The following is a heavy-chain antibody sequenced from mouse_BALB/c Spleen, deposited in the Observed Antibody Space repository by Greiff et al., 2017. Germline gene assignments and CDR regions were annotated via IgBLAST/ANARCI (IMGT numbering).Heavy chain of an antibody. CDR3: ASHYRYDWFAY. CDR2: ISSGGSYT. V-gene: IGHV5-6*01. CDR1: GFTFSSYG. J-gene: IGHJ3*01. D-gene: IGHD2-14*01. Sequence: DVQLVESGGDLVKPGGSLKLSCAASGFTFSSYGMSWVRQTPDKRLEWVATISSGGSYTYYPDSVKGRFTISRDNAKNTLYLQMSSLKSEDTAMYYCASHYRYDWFAYWGQGTLVTVSA.